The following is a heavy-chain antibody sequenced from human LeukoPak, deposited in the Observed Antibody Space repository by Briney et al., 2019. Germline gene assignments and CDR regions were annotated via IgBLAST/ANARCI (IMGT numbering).Heavy chain of an antibody. Sequence: PGGSVRLSCAASGFTFSSYSMNWVRQAPGKGLEWVSSISSSSSYIYYADSVKGRFTISRDNAKNSLYMQMNSLRAEDTAVYYCARGYYDILTGYYPDYWGQGTLVTVSS. CDR3: ARGYYDILTGYYPDY. V-gene: IGHV3-21*01. CDR1: GFTFSSYS. J-gene: IGHJ4*02. CDR2: ISSSSSYI. D-gene: IGHD3-9*01.